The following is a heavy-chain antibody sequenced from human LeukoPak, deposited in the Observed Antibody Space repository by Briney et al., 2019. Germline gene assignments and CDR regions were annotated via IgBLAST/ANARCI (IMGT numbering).Heavy chain of an antibody. CDR3: ARDIVHKWFDP. CDR1: GDSISSGGYY. D-gene: IGHD2-8*01. J-gene: IGHJ5*01. CDR2: IYYSGST. Sequence: TVSLNCTVSGDSISSGGYYWSGIRQHPGKGLEWIGYIYYSGSTYYNPSLKSRVTISVDTSKNQFSLKLSSVTAADTAVYYCARDIVHKWFDPWGQASLVSVSS. V-gene: IGHV4-31*03.